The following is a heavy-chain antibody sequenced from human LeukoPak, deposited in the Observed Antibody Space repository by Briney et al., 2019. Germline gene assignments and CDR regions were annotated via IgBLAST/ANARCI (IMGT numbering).Heavy chain of an antibody. V-gene: IGHV4-61*08. D-gene: IGHD6-13*01. CDR1: GGSISSGGYY. J-gene: IGHJ3*02. Sequence: PSETLSLTCTVSGGSISSGGYYWSWIRQHPGKGLEWIGYIYYSGSTNYNPSLKSRVTISVDTSKNQFSLKLNSVTAADTAVYYCARHKGSSWLDAFDIWGQGTMVTVSS. CDR3: ARHKGSSWLDAFDI. CDR2: IYYSGST.